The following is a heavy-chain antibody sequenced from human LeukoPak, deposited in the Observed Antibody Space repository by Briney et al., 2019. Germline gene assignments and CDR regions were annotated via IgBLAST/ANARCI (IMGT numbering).Heavy chain of an antibody. D-gene: IGHD2-2*01. Sequence: SVKLSCTASGGTFSSYAISWVRQAPGQGLEWMGGIIPIFGTANYAQKFQGRVTITTGESTSTAYMELSSLRDEDTAVYYCARAKRGYCRSTSCYPNFDYWGQGTLVTVSS. CDR1: GGTFSSYA. V-gene: IGHV1-69*05. J-gene: IGHJ4*02. CDR2: IIPIFGTA. CDR3: ARAKRGYCRSTSCYPNFDY.